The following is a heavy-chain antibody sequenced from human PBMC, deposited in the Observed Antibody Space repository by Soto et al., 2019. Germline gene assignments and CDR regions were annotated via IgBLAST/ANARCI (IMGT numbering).Heavy chain of an antibody. V-gene: IGHV5-51*01. CDR1: GYSFTSYW. D-gene: IGHD3-22*01. CDR3: ARQSLGSYYDSSGYLPPIFYYYYGMDV. J-gene: IGHJ6*02. Sequence: PGGSLKISCKGSGYSFTSYWIGWVRQMPGKGLEWMGIIYPGDSDTRYSPSFQGQVTISADKSISTAYLQWSSLKASDTAMYYCARQSLGSYYDSSGYLPPIFYYYYGMDVWGQGTTVTVSS. CDR2: IYPGDSDT.